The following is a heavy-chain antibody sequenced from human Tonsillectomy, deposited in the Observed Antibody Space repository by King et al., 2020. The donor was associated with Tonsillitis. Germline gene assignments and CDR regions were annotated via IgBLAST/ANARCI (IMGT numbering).Heavy chain of an antibody. CDR2: IFSNDEK. V-gene: IGHV2-26*01. Sequence: TLKESGPVLVKPTETLTLTCTVSGFSLITARMGVSWIRQPPGKALEWLAHIFSNDEKSYSTSLKSRLTISKDTSKSQVVLTMTNMDPVDTATYYCARTRLGRNYGLLIDYWGQGTLVTVSS. D-gene: IGHD1-7*01. CDR3: ARTRLGRNYGLLIDY. J-gene: IGHJ4*02. CDR1: GFSLITARMG.